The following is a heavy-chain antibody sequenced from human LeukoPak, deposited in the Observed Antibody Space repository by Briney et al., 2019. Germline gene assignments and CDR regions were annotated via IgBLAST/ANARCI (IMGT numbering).Heavy chain of an antibody. CDR1: GFTFSSYS. Sequence: PGGSLRLSCAASGFTFSSYSMNWVRQAPGKGLEWVSYISSSSSTIYYADSVKGRFTISRDNAKNSLYLQMNSLRAEDTAVYYCARVGIGLRVTGDKDYWGQGTLVTVSS. J-gene: IGHJ4*02. CDR2: ISSSSSTI. D-gene: IGHD7-27*01. CDR3: ARVGIGLRVTGDKDY. V-gene: IGHV3-48*01.